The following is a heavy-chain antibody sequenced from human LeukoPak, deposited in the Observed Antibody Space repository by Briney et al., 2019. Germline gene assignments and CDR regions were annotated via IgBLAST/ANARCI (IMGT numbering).Heavy chain of an antibody. CDR3: TKAPPGKFDP. Sequence: GGSLRLSCAASGFTFSIYWMSWVRQAPGKGLEWVSAINGNGGSTYYADSVKGRFTISRDNSKNTLYLQMNSLRAEDTAMYYCTKAPPGKFDPWGQGTLVTVSS. CDR2: INGNGGST. J-gene: IGHJ5*02. CDR1: GFTFSIYW. D-gene: IGHD3-10*01. V-gene: IGHV3-23*01.